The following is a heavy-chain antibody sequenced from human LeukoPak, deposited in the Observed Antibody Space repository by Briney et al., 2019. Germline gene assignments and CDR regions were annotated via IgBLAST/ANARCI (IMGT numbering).Heavy chain of an antibody. D-gene: IGHD2-15*01. CDR1: GYTFTTYH. CDR2: INAYNGNA. V-gene: IGHV1-18*01. J-gene: IGHJ4*02. Sequence: ASVKVSCKASGYTFTTYHINWVRQAPGQGLEWMGRINAYNGNANYAQNLQGRLTMTTDTSTSTAYLELRSLRSDDTAVYYCAREGYCSGGSCHSGIIDFWGQGTLVTVSS. CDR3: AREGYCSGGSCHSGIIDF.